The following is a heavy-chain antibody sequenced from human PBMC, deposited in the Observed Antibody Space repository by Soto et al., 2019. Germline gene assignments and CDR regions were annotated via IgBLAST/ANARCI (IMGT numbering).Heavy chain of an antibody. CDR3: ARDLLRGRSGSYEYNWFDP. Sequence: QVQLQESGPGLVKPSETLSLTCTVSGGSISSYYWSWIRQPPGKGLEWIGYNYYSGSTNYNPSLKIRVTISVDTSKNQFSLKLSSVTAADTAVYYCARDLLRGRSGSYEYNWFDPWGQGTLVTVSS. J-gene: IGHJ5*02. CDR2: NYYSGST. V-gene: IGHV4-59*01. D-gene: IGHD1-26*01. CDR1: GGSISSYY.